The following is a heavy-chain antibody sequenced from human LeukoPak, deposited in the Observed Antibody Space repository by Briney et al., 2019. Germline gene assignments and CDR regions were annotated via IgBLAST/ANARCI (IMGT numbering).Heavy chain of an antibody. CDR1: GGSFSGYY. D-gene: IGHD2-2*01. J-gene: IGHJ6*02. CDR3: ARGHIVVVPAAFPRGYGMDV. Sequence: PSETLSLTCAVYGGSFSGYYWSWIRQPPGKGLEWIGEINHSGSTNYNPSLKSRVTISVDTSKNQFSLKLSSGTAADTAVYYCARGHIVVVPAAFPRGYGMDVWGQGTTVTVSS. CDR2: INHSGST. V-gene: IGHV4-34*01.